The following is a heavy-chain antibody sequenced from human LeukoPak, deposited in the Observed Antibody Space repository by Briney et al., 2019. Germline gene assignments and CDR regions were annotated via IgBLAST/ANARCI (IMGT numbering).Heavy chain of an antibody. J-gene: IGHJ5*02. CDR2: IIPILGIA. Sequence: SVKVSCKASGGTFSSYTISWVRQAPGQGLEWMGRIIPILGIANYAQKFQGRVTITADKSTSTAYMKLSSLRSEDTAVYYCARSSGWSLNWFDPWGQGTLVTVSS. V-gene: IGHV1-69*02. D-gene: IGHD6-19*01. CDR3: ARSSGWSLNWFDP. CDR1: GGTFSSYT.